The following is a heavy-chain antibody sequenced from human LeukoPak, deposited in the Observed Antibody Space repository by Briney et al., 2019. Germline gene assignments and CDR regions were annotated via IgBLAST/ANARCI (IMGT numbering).Heavy chain of an antibody. CDR3: ARVLGYSGYDLAY. CDR1: GFTFSDHY. V-gene: IGHV3-72*01. D-gene: IGHD5-12*01. J-gene: IGHJ4*02. CDR2: TRNKANSYTT. Sequence: GGSLRLSCAASGFTFSDHYMDWVRQAPGKGLEWVGRTRNKANSYTTEYTASVKGRFTISRDDSKNSLYLQMNSLKTEDTAVYYCARVLGYSGYDLAYWGQGTRVTVSS.